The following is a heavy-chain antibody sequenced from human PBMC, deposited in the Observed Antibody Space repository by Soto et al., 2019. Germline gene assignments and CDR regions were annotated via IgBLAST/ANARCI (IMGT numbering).Heavy chain of an antibody. Sequence: GSLRRSCAASGFNFNSYAMSWVRQAPGKGLEWVSSISGSDPSTAYADSVRGRFTISRDNSKNTLYLQMNTLRAEDTAVYFCAKERYSFGPRYTDYWGQGTLVTVSS. J-gene: IGHJ4*02. D-gene: IGHD3-9*01. CDR1: GFNFNSYA. V-gene: IGHV3-23*01. CDR3: AKERYSFGPRYTDY. CDR2: ISGSDPST.